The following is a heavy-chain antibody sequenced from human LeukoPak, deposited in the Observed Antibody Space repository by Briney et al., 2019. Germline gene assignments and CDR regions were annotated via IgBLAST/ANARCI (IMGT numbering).Heavy chain of an antibody. V-gene: IGHV4-39*02. D-gene: IGHD2-15*01. Sequence: SETLSLTCTVSGGSISSSSYYWGWIRQPPGKGLEWIGSIYYSGSTYYNPSLKSRVTISVDTSKNQFSLKLSSVTAADTAVYYCARESPYCSGGSCQNYYYGMDVWGQGTTVTVSS. CDR1: GGSISSSSYY. CDR2: IYYSGST. J-gene: IGHJ6*02. CDR3: ARESPYCSGGSCQNYYYGMDV.